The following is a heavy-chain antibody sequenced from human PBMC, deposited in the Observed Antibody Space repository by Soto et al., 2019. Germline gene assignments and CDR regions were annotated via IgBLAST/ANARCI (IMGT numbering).Heavy chain of an antibody. V-gene: IGHV4-39*01. CDR1: GDSITRSSYY. J-gene: IGHJ5*02. CDR2: IYYIGST. D-gene: IGHD3-22*01. Sequence: PSETLSLTCTVSGDSITRSSYYWGWIRQPPGNGLEWIGSIYYIGSTYYNPSLKSRVTISVDTSKNHFSLHLSSVTAADTAIYYCARHDYFDTTGPFTWGQGTLVTVSS. CDR3: ARHDYFDTTGPFT.